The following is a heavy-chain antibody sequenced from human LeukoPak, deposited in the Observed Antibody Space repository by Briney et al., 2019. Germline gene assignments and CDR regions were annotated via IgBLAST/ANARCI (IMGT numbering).Heavy chain of an antibody. CDR1: GGSFSGYY. CDR2: INHSGST. D-gene: IGHD3-9*01. V-gene: IGHV4-34*01. CDR3: ARGPGYDILTGTKPRYYGMDV. Sequence: SETLSLTCAVYGGSFSGYYWSWIRQPPGKGLEWIGEINHSGSTNYNPSLKSRVTISVDTSKNQFSLKLSSVTAADTAVYYCARGPGYDILTGTKPRYYGMDVWGKGTTVTASS. J-gene: IGHJ6*04.